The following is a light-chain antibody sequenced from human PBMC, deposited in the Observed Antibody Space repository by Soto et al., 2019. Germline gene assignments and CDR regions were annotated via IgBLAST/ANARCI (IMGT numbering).Light chain of an antibody. J-gene: IGKJ4*01. Sequence: EVVLTQSPGTLSLSPGERATLPCRASQSVSSSYLAWYQQRPGQAPRLLIYGASSRATGIPDRFSGSGSGTDFTLTISRLEPEDFAVYYCQQYGSSPPRLTFGGGTKVDIK. V-gene: IGKV3-20*01. CDR1: QSVSSSY. CDR2: GAS. CDR3: QQYGSSPPRLT.